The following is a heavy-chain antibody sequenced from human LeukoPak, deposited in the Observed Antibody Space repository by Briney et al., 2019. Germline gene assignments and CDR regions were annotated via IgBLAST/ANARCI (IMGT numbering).Heavy chain of an antibody. D-gene: IGHD6-6*01. CDR1: GFTFSNYA. CDR2: ITGGGSDT. CDR3: AKGSSTSRPYYFDS. V-gene: IGHV3-23*01. Sequence: PGGSLGLSCTASGFTFSNYAMAWVRQAPGKGLEWVSAITGGGSDTFHADSVKGRVTISRDNSESTLYAQMYNLRPGDTATYYCAKGSSTSRPYYFDSWGQGTLVTVSS. J-gene: IGHJ4*02.